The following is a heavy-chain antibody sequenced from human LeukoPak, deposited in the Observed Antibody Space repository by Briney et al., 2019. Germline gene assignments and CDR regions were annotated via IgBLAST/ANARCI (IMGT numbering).Heavy chain of an antibody. J-gene: IGHJ3*02. V-gene: IGHV3-21*01. Sequence: GSLRLSCAASGFTFSSYSMNWVRQAPGKGLEWVSSISSSSSYIYYADSVKGRFTISRDSAKNSLYLQMNSLRAEDTAVYYCARDRYDSGDAFDIWGQGTMVTVSS. CDR2: ISSSSSYI. CDR1: GFTFSSYS. CDR3: ARDRYDSGDAFDI. D-gene: IGHD3-3*01.